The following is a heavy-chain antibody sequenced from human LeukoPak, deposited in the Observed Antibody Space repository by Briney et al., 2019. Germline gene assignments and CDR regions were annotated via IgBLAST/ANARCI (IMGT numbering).Heavy chain of an antibody. V-gene: IGHV3-30*02. CDR1: GFTFSSYG. CDR2: IRYDGSNK. J-gene: IGHJ4*02. Sequence: GGSLRLSCAASGFTFSSYGMHWVRQAPGKGLGWVAFIRYDGSNKYYADSVKGRFTISRDNSKNTLYLQMNSLRAEDTAVYYCAKDKTPYNWNDVPFDYWGQGTLVTVSS. D-gene: IGHD1-1*01. CDR3: AKDKTPYNWNDVPFDY.